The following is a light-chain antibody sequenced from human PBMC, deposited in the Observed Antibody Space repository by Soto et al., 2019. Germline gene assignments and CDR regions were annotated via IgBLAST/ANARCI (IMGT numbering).Light chain of an antibody. CDR3: QSYDNILSAVV. Sequence: QSVLTQPPSVSGAPGQRVTISCTGSSSSVGAGYDVHWYQHLPGTAPKLLIFGNTNRPSGVPDRFSGSKSGTSVSLAITGLQAEDEGDYYRQSYDNILSAVVFGGGTKLTVL. CDR1: SSSVGAGYD. CDR2: GNT. V-gene: IGLV1-40*01. J-gene: IGLJ2*01.